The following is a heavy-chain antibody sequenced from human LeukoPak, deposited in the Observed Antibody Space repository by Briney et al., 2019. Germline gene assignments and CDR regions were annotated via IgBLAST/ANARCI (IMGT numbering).Heavy chain of an antibody. CDR3: AKDLGGSYLGAFDI. Sequence: GGSLRLSCAASRFTFSSYGMHWVRQASGKGLEWVAFIRYDGSNKYYADSVKGRFTISRDNSKNTLYLQMNSLRAEDTAVYYCAKDLGGSYLGAFDIWGQGTMVTVSS. J-gene: IGHJ3*02. V-gene: IGHV3-30*02. D-gene: IGHD1-26*01. CDR2: IRYDGSNK. CDR1: RFTFSSYG.